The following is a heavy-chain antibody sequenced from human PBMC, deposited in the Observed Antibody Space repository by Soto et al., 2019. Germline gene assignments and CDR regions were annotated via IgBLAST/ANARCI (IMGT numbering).Heavy chain of an antibody. D-gene: IGHD3-10*01. Sequence: QVQLVQSGAEMKKPGSSVKVSCQSSGGTFNTYAMNWVRQAPGQGPEWMGDISPMFGAANYAPKFQGRVTMTADESTGTSYMQLSSLTSEESALYFCAREVQVHTPAFVYWGQGTLVTVSS. CDR3: AREVQVHTPAFVY. J-gene: IGHJ4*02. CDR1: GGTFNTYA. CDR2: ISPMFGAA. V-gene: IGHV1-69*19.